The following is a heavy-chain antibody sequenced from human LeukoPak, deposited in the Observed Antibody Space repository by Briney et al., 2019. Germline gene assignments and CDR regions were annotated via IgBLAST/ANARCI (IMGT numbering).Heavy chain of an antibody. CDR3: ARGSFDYGDYQIFDY. Sequence: PSETLSLTCTVSGSSISSYYWSWIRQPPGKGLEWIGEIYHSGSTNYNPSLKSRVTISVDTSKNQFSLKLSSVTAADTAMYYCARGSFDYGDYQIFDYWGQGTLVTVSS. CDR2: IYHSGST. J-gene: IGHJ4*02. CDR1: GSSISSYY. V-gene: IGHV4-34*01. D-gene: IGHD4-17*01.